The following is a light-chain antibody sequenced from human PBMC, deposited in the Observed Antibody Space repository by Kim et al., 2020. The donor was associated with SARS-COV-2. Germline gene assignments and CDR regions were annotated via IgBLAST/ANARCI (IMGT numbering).Light chain of an antibody. J-gene: IGLJ2*01. Sequence: QTATLTCTGNSNIVGNQGAAWLQQHQGHPPKLLSYRNNNRPSGISERFSASRSGNTASLTITGLQPEDEADYYCSALDSSLTHVVFGGGNQLTVL. CDR2: RNN. CDR3: SALDSSLTHVV. V-gene: IGLV10-54*02. CDR1: SNIVGNQG.